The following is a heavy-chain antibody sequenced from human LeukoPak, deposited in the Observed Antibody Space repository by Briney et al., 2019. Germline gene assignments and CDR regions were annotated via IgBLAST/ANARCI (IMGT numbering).Heavy chain of an antibody. CDR1: GFTAITND. J-gene: IGHJ4*02. D-gene: IGHD1-14*01. CDR3: ARGVEPLAANTLAY. Sequence: GGSLRLSCAASGFTAITNDMTWVRQAPGKGLEWVSVLYSDGNNKYADSVQGRFTISRDNSKNTLYLEMNSLSPDDTAVYYCARGVEPLAANTLAYWGQGTLATVSS. V-gene: IGHV3-53*01. CDR2: LYSDGNN.